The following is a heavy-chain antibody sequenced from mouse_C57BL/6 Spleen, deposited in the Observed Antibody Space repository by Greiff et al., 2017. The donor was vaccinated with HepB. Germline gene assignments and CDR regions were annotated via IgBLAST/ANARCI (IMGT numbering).Heavy chain of an antibody. V-gene: IGHV1-82*01. Sequence: VQLQQSGPELVKPGASVKISCKASGYAFSSSWMNWVKQRPGKGLEWIGRIYPGDGDTNYNGKFKGKATLTADKSSSTAYMQLSSLTSEDSAVYFCARGDSSGYSLFAYWGQGTLVTVSA. CDR3: ARGDSSGYSLFAY. CDR1: GYAFSSSW. D-gene: IGHD3-2*02. J-gene: IGHJ3*01. CDR2: IYPGDGDT.